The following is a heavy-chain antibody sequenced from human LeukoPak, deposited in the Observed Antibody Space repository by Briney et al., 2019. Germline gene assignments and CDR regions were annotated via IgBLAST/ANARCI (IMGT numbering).Heavy chain of an antibody. D-gene: IGHD2-2*01. CDR1: GYTFTSYD. J-gene: IGHJ6*02. CDR3: ASAVKYCSSTSCKLGYYGMDV. V-gene: IGHV1-69*04. Sequence: SVKVSCKASGYTFTSYDINWVRQAPGQGLEWMGRIIPILGIANYAQKFQGRVTITADKSTSTAYMELSSLRSEDTAVYYCASAVKYCSSTSCKLGYYGMDVWGQGTTVTVSS. CDR2: IIPILGIA.